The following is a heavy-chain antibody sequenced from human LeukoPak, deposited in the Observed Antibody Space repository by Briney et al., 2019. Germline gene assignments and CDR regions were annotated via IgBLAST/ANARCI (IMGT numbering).Heavy chain of an antibody. CDR1: GGSFSGYY. CDR3: ARAGGYGLIDY. V-gene: IGHV4-34*01. J-gene: IGHJ4*02. D-gene: IGHD5-18*01. CDR2: INHSGST. Sequence: SETLSLTCAVYGGSFSGYYWSWIRQPPGKGLEWIGEINHSGSTNYNPSLKSRVTVSVDTSKNQFSLKLSSVTAADTAVYYCARAGGYGLIDYWGQGTMVTVSS.